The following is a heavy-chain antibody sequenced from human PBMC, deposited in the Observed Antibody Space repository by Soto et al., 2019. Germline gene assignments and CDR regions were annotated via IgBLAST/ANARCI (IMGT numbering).Heavy chain of an antibody. J-gene: IGHJ6*02. V-gene: IGHV1-18*04. Sequence: ASVNVSFKASGYTFTSYGISWVRQAPGQWLELMGWISAYNGNTNYAQKLQGRVTMTTDTSTSTAYIELRSLRSDDTAVYYCARVLMEGGGTIFGVVKYCMDVWGQVTTVTVS. CDR2: ISAYNGNT. CDR1: GYTFTSYG. CDR3: ARVLMEGGGTIFGVVKYCMDV. D-gene: IGHD3-3*01.